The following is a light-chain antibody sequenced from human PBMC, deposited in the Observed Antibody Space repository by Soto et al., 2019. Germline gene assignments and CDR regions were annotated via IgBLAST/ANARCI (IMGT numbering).Light chain of an antibody. CDR2: AAS. CDR3: QQQGT. Sequence: EIVLTQSPGTLSLSPGERATLSCRASRSLSSSYVVWYQQKPGQAPRLLIYAASRRATGIPDRFSGSGSATEYTLTISRLEPEDFAVYDCQQQGTFGQGTKPEIK. J-gene: IGKJ2*01. CDR1: RSLSSSY. V-gene: IGKV3-20*01.